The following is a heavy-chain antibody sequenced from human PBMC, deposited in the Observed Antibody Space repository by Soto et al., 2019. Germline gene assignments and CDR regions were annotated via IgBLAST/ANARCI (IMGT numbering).Heavy chain of an antibody. J-gene: IGHJ6*02. D-gene: IGHD2-2*01. CDR3: APVPAASSYYNTDV. V-gene: IGHV3-23*01. Sequence: GGSLRLSCAASGFAFSTYAMNWVRQAPGKGLEWVSGIVDSGGRAFYSDSVQGRFTISRDNSKNTLYLEMNNLRAEDTAIYYCAPVPAASSYYNTDVWGQGTTVTVSS. CDR2: IVDSGGRA. CDR1: GFAFSTYA.